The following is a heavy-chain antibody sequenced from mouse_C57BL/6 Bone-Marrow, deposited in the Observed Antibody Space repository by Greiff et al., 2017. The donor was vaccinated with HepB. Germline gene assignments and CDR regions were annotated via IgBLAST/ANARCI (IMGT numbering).Heavy chain of an antibody. J-gene: IGHJ4*01. CDR3: ALYYYAMDY. Sequence: EVQLQQSGPVLVKPGASVKMSCKASGYTFTDYYMNWVKQSHGKSLEWIGVINPYNGGTSYNQKFKGKATLTVDKSSSTAYMELNSLTSEDSAVYYCALYYYAMDYWGQGTSVTVSS. CDR1: GYTFTDYY. V-gene: IGHV1-19*01. CDR2: INPYNGGT.